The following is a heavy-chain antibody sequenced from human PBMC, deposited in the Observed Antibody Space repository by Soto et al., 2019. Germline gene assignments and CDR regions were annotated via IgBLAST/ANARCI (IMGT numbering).Heavy chain of an antibody. J-gene: IGHJ5*02. D-gene: IGHD2-2*01. Sequence: PGGSLSLSCAASGFTFRSHWMSWVRQAPGKGLEWVANIKQDGSEKYYVDSVKGRVTIPRDNAKNSLYLQMNSLRAEDTAVYYCAKEKISTSCCNWFDPWGQGTLVTVSS. CDR3: AKEKISTSCCNWFDP. CDR2: IKQDGSEK. CDR1: GFTFRSHW. V-gene: IGHV3-7*03.